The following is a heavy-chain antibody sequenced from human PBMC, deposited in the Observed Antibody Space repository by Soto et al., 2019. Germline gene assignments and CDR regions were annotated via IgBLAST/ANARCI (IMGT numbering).Heavy chain of an antibody. Sequence: ASVKVSCKASGYTFTSYGISWVRQAPGQGLEWMGWISAYNGNTNFAQKLQGRVTMTTDTSTSTAYMELRSLRSDDTAVYYCARWGTGSYFDWLLYEPDWFDPWGQGTLVTVSS. CDR2: ISAYNGNT. CDR1: GYTFTSYG. J-gene: IGHJ5*02. V-gene: IGHV1-18*01. CDR3: ARWGTGSYFDWLLYEPDWFDP. D-gene: IGHD3-9*01.